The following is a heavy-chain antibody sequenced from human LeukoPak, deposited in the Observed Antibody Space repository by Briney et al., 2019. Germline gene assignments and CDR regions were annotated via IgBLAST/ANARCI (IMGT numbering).Heavy chain of an antibody. CDR3: ASGFTIFYYYGMDV. CDR2: ISSSSTI. V-gene: IGHV3-48*02. D-gene: IGHD3-9*01. CDR1: GFTFSSYS. J-gene: IGHJ6*02. Sequence: PGGSLRLSCAASGFTFSSYSMNWVRQAPGKGLEWVSYISSSSTIYYADSVKGRFTISRDNAKNSLYLQMNSLRDEDTAVYYCASGFTIFYYYGMDVWGQGTTVTVSS.